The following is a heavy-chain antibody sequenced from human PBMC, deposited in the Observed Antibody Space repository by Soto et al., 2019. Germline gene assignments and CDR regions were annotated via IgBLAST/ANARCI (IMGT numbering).Heavy chain of an antibody. CDR1: GFTFSSYG. CDR2: IWYDGSNK. J-gene: IGHJ3*02. Sequence: GGSLRLSCAASGFTFSSYGMHWVRQAPGKGLEWVAVIWYDGSNKYYADSVKGRFTISRDNSKNTLYLQMNSLRAEDTAVYYCARDPLRFGDHAFDIWGQGTMVTVSS. CDR3: ARDPLRFGDHAFDI. D-gene: IGHD3-10*01. V-gene: IGHV3-33*01.